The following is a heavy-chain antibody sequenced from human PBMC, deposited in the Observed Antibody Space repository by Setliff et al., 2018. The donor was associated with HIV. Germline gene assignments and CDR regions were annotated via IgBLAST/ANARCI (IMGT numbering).Heavy chain of an antibody. D-gene: IGHD1-26*01. Sequence: GGSLRLSCAASGFTFSSHGMYWVRQAPGKGLEWVAFIRYDGSNEYYVDSVRGRFTISRDDSKNTLYLQMNSLRAEDTAVYHCAKDRNPWDSSYYMDVWGKGTTVTVSS. J-gene: IGHJ6*03. V-gene: IGHV3-30*02. CDR2: IRYDGSNE. CDR3: AKDRNPWDSSYYMDV. CDR1: GFTFSSHG.